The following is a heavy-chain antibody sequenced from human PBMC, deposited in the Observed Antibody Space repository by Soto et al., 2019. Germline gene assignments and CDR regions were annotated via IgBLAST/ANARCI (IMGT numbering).Heavy chain of an antibody. CDR2: MNEDGGTT. D-gene: IGHD3-10*01. CDR1: GFTFSSYW. CDR3: ASDLSGRADV. V-gene: IGHV3-74*01. J-gene: IGHJ6*02. Sequence: GGSLRLSCAASGFTFSSYWMHWVRQAPGKGLVWVSRMNEDGGTTDYADSVKGRFTISRDNAKNTLYLQMNSLRVEDTAVYYCASDLSGRADVWGQGTTVTISS.